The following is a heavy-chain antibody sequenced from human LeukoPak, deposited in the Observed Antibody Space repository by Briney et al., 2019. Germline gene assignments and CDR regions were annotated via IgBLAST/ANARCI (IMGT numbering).Heavy chain of an antibody. CDR3: TTEASLAAADGDAFDI. CDR2: IRSKANSYAT. CDR1: GFTFSGSA. J-gene: IGHJ3*02. Sequence: GGSLRLSCAASGFTFSGSAMHWVRQASGKGLEWVGRIRSKANSYATAYAASVKGRFTISRDDSKNTAYLQMNSLKTEDTAVYYCTTEASLAAADGDAFDIWGQGTMVTVSS. D-gene: IGHD6-13*01. V-gene: IGHV3-73*01.